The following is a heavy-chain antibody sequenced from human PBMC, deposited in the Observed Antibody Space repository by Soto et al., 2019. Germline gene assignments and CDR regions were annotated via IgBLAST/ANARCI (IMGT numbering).Heavy chain of an antibody. CDR2: IYHSGST. D-gene: IGHD3-3*01. V-gene: IGHV4-30-2*01. CDR1: GGSISSGGYS. CDR3: ARGGINYDFWSGYLSPSYFDY. J-gene: IGHJ4*02. Sequence: SETLSLTCAVSGGSISSGGYSWSWIRQPPGKGLEWIGYIYHSGSTYYNPSLKSRVTISVDRSKNQFSLKLSSVTAADTAVYYCARGGINYDFWSGYLSPSYFDYWGQGTRVTVSS.